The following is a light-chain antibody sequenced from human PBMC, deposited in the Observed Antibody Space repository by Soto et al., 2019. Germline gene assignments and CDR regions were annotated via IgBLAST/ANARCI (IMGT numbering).Light chain of an antibody. V-gene: IGKV1-27*01. Sequence: DIQMTQSPSSLSASVGNRVTITCRATQGISSSLAWYQQKPGKVPKLLIYAASTLQSGVPSRFSGGGSGTDFTLTISSLQPEDVATYYCQKYDSAPLTFGGGTKVDIK. CDR3: QKYDSAPLT. CDR1: QGISSS. CDR2: AAS. J-gene: IGKJ4*01.